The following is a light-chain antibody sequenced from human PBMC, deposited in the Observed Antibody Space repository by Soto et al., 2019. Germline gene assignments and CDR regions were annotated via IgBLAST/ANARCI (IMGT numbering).Light chain of an antibody. CDR3: SSYTSSSTVV. V-gene: IGLV2-14*01. J-gene: IGLJ2*01. CDR1: SNDVGGYHY. Sequence: QSALTQPASVSGSLGQSITIPCTGTSNDVGGYHYVSWYQQHPGKAPQLMIYEVSNRPSGVSNRFSGSKSDKTASLTISGLQAVDEADYYCSSYTSSSTVVFGGGTKLTVL. CDR2: EVS.